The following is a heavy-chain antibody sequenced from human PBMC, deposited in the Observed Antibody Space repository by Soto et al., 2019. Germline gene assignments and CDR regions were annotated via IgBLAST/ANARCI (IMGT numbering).Heavy chain of an antibody. D-gene: IGHD3-16*02. CDR2: INQDGSEK. CDR3: ARGLWDYIWGRYRFDAFDI. J-gene: IGHJ3*02. V-gene: IGHV3-7*01. CDR1: GFTFSRYW. Sequence: GGSLRLSCAASGFTFSRYWMSWVRQAPGKGLEWVANINQDGSEKYSVDSVKGRFPISRDNPKNSLYLQMTSLRAEDTAVYYCARGLWDYIWGRYRFDAFDIWGQGTMVTVSS.